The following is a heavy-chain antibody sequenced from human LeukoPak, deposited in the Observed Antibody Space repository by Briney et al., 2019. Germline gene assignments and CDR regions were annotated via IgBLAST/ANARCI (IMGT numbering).Heavy chain of an antibody. D-gene: IGHD4-17*01. J-gene: IGHJ4*02. V-gene: IGHV3-53*01. CDR1: GFTVSSNY. CDR3: VRGDYGDYTHSDY. CDR2: IYSGGTT. Sequence: PGGCLRLSCAASGFTVSSNYMSWVRQAPGKGLEWVSVIYSGGTTYYADSVKGRFTISRDNSKNTPYLQMNSLRAEDTAVYYCVRGDYGDYTHSDYWGQGTLVTVSS.